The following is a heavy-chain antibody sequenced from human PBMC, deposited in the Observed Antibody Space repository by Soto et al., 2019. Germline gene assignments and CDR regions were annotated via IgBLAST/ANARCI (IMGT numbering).Heavy chain of an antibody. CDR3: ARSMYYDFWGGEIDY. CDR1: GGSISSYY. V-gene: IGHV4-59*08. Sequence: SETLSLTCTVSGGSISSYYWSWIRQPPGKGLEWIGYIYYSGSTNYNPSLKSRVTISVDTSKNQFSLKLSSVTAADTAVYYCARSMYYDFWGGEIDYWGQGTLVTVSS. D-gene: IGHD3-3*01. J-gene: IGHJ4*02. CDR2: IYYSGST.